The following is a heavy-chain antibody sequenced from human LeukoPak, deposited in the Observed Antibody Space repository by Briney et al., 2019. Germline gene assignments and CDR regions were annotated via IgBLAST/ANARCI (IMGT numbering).Heavy chain of an antibody. J-gene: IGHJ3*02. CDR1: GFTFSSYA. D-gene: IGHD3-22*01. Sequence: GGSLRLSCAASGFTFSSYAVSWVRQAPGKGLEWVSAISGSGGSTYYADSVKGRFTISRDNSKNTLYLQMNSLRAEDTAVYYCAKDLFWLGYDSSDDAFDIWGQGTMVTVSS. V-gene: IGHV3-23*01. CDR3: AKDLFWLGYDSSDDAFDI. CDR2: ISGSGGST.